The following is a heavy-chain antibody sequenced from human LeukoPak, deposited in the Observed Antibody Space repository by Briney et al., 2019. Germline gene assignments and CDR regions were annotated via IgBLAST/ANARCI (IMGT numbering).Heavy chain of an antibody. J-gene: IGHJ4*02. Sequence: SETLSLTCAVYGGSFSGYYWSWIRQPPGKGLEWIGEINHSGSTNYNPSLKSRVTISVDTSKNQFSLKLSSVTAADTAVYYCAIDILTGCLGYWVQGTLVTVSS. CDR2: INHSGST. CDR1: GGSFSGYY. CDR3: AIDILTGCLGY. V-gene: IGHV4-34*01. D-gene: IGHD3-9*01.